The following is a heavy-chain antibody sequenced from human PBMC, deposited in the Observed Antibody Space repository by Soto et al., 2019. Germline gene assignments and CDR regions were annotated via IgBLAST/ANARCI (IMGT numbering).Heavy chain of an antibody. J-gene: IGHJ6*02. CDR2: IYYSGST. CDR1: GGSISSYY. D-gene: IGHD2-2*01. Sequence: QVQLQESGPGLVKPSETLSLTCTVSGGSISSYYWSWIRQPPGKGLEWIGYIYYSGSTNYNPSLQSRVTISVDTSKNQFSLKLSAVTAADTAGYYCARAGSDQLLLGVWGQGTTVTVCS. CDR3: ARAGSDQLLLGV. V-gene: IGHV4-59*01.